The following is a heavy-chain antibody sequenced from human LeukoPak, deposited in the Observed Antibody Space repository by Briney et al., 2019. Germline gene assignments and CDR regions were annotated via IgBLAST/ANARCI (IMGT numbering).Heavy chain of an antibody. Sequence: GGSLKLSCVASGFTFSGSAMHWVRQASGKGLEWVGRIRSKANSYATAYAGSVKGKITISREDSKNTAYLQMNSRKSEDTAVYYCTRGYQLPGFDYWGQGTLVTVSS. CDR2: IRSKANSYAT. J-gene: IGHJ4*02. CDR1: GFTFSGSA. CDR3: TRGYQLPGFDY. V-gene: IGHV3-73*01. D-gene: IGHD2-2*01.